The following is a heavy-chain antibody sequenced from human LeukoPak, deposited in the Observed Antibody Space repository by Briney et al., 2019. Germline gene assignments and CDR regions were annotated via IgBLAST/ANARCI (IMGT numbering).Heavy chain of an antibody. J-gene: IGHJ5*02. V-gene: IGHV3-23*01. CDR3: AKAGPRGDSKYNWFDP. Sequence: PGWSLRLSCAASGFTFSSYAMSWVRQAPGKGLEWVSAISGSGGSTYYADSVKGRFTISRDNSKNTLYLQMNSLRAEDTAVYYCAKAGPRGDSKYNWFDPWGQGTLVTVSS. D-gene: IGHD4-4*01. CDR2: ISGSGGST. CDR1: GFTFSSYA.